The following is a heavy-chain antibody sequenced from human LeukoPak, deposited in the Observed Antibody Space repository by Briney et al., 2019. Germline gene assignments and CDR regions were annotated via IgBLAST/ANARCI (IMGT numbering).Heavy chain of an antibody. D-gene: IGHD2/OR15-2a*01. J-gene: IGHJ4*02. Sequence: ASVKVSCKTSGYSFTNYGLSWVRQAPGQGPEWMGWISGENGNTNYAQKFQARFTMTTDTSTGTAYMELRSLRSDDTAVYYCARWGVHGTTTYCFDYWGQGSQVTVSS. CDR2: ISGENGNT. V-gene: IGHV1-18*04. CDR3: ARWGVHGTTTYCFDY. CDR1: GYSFTNYG.